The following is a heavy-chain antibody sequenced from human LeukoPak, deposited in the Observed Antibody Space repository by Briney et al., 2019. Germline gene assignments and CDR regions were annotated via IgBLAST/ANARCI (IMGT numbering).Heavy chain of an antibody. Sequence: GGSLRLSCAASGWMHWVRQAPGKGLVWVSGINHDGTGTYYADSVKGRFTISRDNAKNTLYLQMNSLRAEDTAVYYCAKDANTYYYDSSGYYYEGYAFDIWGQGTMVTVSS. V-gene: IGHV3-74*01. J-gene: IGHJ3*02. CDR2: INHDGTGT. D-gene: IGHD3-22*01. CDR3: AKDANTYYYDSSGYYYEGYAFDI. CDR1: GW.